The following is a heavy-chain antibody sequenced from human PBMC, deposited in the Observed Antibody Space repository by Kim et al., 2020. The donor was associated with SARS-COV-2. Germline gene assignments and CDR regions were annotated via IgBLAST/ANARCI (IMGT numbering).Heavy chain of an antibody. CDR3: ARGKGSAGMFDY. V-gene: IGHV4-34*01. Sequence: SETLSLTRAVYGGSFSGYYWSWIRQPPGKGLEWIGEINHSGSTNYNPSLKSRVTISVDTSKNQFSLKLSSVTAADTAVYYCARGKGSAGMFDYWGQGTLVTVSS. J-gene: IGHJ4*02. CDR1: GGSFSGYY. D-gene: IGHD6-13*01. CDR2: INHSGST.